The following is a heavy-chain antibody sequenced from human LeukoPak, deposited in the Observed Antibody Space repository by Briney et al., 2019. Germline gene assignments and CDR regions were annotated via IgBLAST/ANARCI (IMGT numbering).Heavy chain of an antibody. CDR1: GGSFSGYY. V-gene: IGHV4-34*01. CDR2: INHSGST. Sequence: SETLSLTCAVYGGSFSGYYWSWIRQPPGKGLEWIGEINHSGSTNYNPSLKSRVTISVDTSKNQFSLKLSSVTAADTAVYYCARASSWYVSYYGTDVWGKGTTVTVSS. D-gene: IGHD6-13*01. CDR3: ARASSWYVSYYGTDV. J-gene: IGHJ6*04.